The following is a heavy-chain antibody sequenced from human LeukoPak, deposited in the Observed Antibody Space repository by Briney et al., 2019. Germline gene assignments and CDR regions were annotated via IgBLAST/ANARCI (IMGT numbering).Heavy chain of an antibody. J-gene: IGHJ3*02. V-gene: IGHV1-18*01. CDR1: GYTFTSYG. Sequence: ASVKVSCKASGYTFTSYGISWVRQAPGQGLEWMGWISAYNGNTNYAQKLQGRVTMTTDTSTSTAYMELRSLRSDDTAVYYCARELIPGIAAAATDAFDIWGQGTMVTVSS. CDR3: ARELIPGIAAAATDAFDI. D-gene: IGHD6-13*01. CDR2: ISAYNGNT.